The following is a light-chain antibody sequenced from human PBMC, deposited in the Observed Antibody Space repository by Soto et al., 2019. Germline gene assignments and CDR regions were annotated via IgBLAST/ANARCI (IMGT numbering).Light chain of an antibody. CDR3: GTWDSSLSAVV. V-gene: IGLV1-51*01. CDR2: DND. Sequence: QSVLTQPHSVSAAPGQKLTISCSGSSSNIGNNYVSWYQQLPGTAPKLLIYDNDKRPSGIPDRFSGSKSGTSATLGITGLQTGDEADYYCGTWDSSLSAVVFGGGTKLTVL. J-gene: IGLJ2*01. CDR1: SSNIGNNY.